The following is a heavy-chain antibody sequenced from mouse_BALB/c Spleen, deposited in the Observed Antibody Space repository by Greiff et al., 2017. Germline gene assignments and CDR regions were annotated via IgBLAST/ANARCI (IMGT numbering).Heavy chain of an antibody. D-gene: IGHD2-2*01. Sequence: EVMLVESGPSLVKPSQTLSLTCSVTGDSITSGYWNWIRKFPGNKLEYMGYISYSGSTYYNPSLKSRISITRDTSKNQYYLQLNSVTTEDTATYYCARWYGYDVGAMDYWGQGTSVTVSS. CDR2: ISYSGST. CDR3: ARWYGYDVGAMDY. V-gene: IGHV3-8*02. CDR1: GDSITSGY. J-gene: IGHJ4*01.